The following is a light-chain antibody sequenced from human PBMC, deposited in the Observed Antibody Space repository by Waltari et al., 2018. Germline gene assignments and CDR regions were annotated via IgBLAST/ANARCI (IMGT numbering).Light chain of an antibody. CDR3: QQSYTTPLT. V-gene: IGKV4-1*01. CDR1: QSLLYRPNNQNY. CDR2: WAS. J-gene: IGKJ4*01. Sequence: DIVMTQSPESLALSLGETATIHCKSSQSLLYRPNNQNYLTWYQRKPGQHPKLLISWASTRESGVPDRFSGSGSGTDFTLTISSLQAEDVAVYYCQQSYTTPLTFGGGTRVEIK.